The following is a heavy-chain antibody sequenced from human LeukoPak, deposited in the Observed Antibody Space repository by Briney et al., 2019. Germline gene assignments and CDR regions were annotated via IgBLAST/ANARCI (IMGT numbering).Heavy chain of an antibody. V-gene: IGHV3-53*01. CDR3: ARDRHGYNPFDY. J-gene: IGHJ4*02. Sequence: GGSLRFSCAAAGVTVSSTYMSWVRQAPGKGLEWVSVIYSGGTTRYAESVKGRFTISRDNSKNTLYLQMSSLRAEDTAVYYCARDRHGYNPFDYWGQGTLVTVSS. D-gene: IGHD5-24*01. CDR1: GVTVSSTY. CDR2: IYSGGTT.